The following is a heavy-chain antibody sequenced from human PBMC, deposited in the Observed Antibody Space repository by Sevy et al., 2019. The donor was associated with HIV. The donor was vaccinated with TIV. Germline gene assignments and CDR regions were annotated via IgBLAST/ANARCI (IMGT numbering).Heavy chain of an antibody. CDR2: IRSKANNYAT. J-gene: IGHJ4*02. D-gene: IGHD1-1*01. CDR3: TAGCNNYAGVWFDY. CDR1: GFTFSGSP. Sequence: GGSLRLSCAASGFTFSGSPMHWVRQASGKGLEWVGRIRSKANNYATAYTASLKGRFTISRDDSKNTAYLQMNSLKTEDTAVYYCTAGCNNYAGVWFDYWGPGTLVTVSS. V-gene: IGHV3-73*01.